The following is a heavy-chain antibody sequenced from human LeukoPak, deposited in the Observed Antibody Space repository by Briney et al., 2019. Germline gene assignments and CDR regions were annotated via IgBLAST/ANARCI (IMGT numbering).Heavy chain of an antibody. CDR2: IYYSGST. CDR3: ARETEKQWQY. V-gene: IGHV4-39*07. D-gene: IGHD6-19*01. CDR1: GGSISGSNYY. J-gene: IGHJ3*01. Sequence: SETLSLTCTVSGGSISGSNYYWGWIRQPPGKGLEWIATIYYSGSTYYNPSLQSRVTISVDTSKNQFSLTLRSVTAADTAVYYCARETEKQWQYWGQGTMATVSS.